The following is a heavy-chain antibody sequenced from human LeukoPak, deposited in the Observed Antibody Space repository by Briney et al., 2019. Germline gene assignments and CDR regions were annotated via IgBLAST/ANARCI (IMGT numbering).Heavy chain of an antibody. D-gene: IGHD6-13*01. CDR1: GFTLDDYG. V-gene: IGHV3-20*04. CDR2: INWNGGST. CDR3: ARAGWQQLHFDY. J-gene: IGHJ4*02. Sequence: PGGSLRLSCAASGFTLDDYGMSWVRQAPGKGLEWVSGINWNGGSTGYADSVKGRFTISRDNAKNSLYLQMNSLRAEDTALYYCARAGWQQLHFDYWGQGTLVTVSS.